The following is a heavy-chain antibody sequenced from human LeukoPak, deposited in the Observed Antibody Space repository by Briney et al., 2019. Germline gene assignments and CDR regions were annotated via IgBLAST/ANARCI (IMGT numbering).Heavy chain of an antibody. CDR1: GFTFSSYS. V-gene: IGHV3-66*01. J-gene: IGHJ4*02. D-gene: IGHD3-9*01. CDR2: IYSGGST. CDR3: ARVLSLRYFDWLSLDY. Sequence: GGSLRLSCAASGFTFSSYSMNWVRQAPGKGLEWVSVIYSGGSTYYADSVKGRFTISRDNSKNTLYLQMNSLRAEDTAVYYCARVLSLRYFDWLSLDYWGQGTLVTVSS.